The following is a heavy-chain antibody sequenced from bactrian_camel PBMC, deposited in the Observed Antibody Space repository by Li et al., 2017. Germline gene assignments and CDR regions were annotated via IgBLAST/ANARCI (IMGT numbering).Heavy chain of an antibody. Sequence: HVQLVESGGGSVQAGGSLRLSCLVVTGYSSSEYCLGWIRQAPGKEREPVATIDTDFDGTTYYADSVKGRFTVSRDNAKNTLYLQMNSLQPEDTGMYYCAAAQTRAWHLLISQRDFGYRGQGTQVTVS. CDR1: GYSSSEYC. CDR3: AAAQTRAWHLLISQRDFGY. J-gene: IGHJ6*01. V-gene: IGHV3S1*01. D-gene: IGHD2*01. CDR2: IDTDFDGTT.